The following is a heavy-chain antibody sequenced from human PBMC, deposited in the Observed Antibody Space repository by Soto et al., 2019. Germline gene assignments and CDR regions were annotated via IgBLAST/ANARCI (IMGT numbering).Heavy chain of an antibody. CDR2: INHSGST. J-gene: IGHJ6*02. Sequence: SETLSLTCAVYGGSFSGYYWSWIRQPPGKGLEWIGEINHSGSTNYNPSLKSRVTISVDTSKNQFSLKLSSVTAADTTVYYCASLGLNCSSTSCYRYYYYYGMDVWGQGTTVTVSS. V-gene: IGHV4-34*01. CDR3: ASLGLNCSSTSCYRYYYYYGMDV. CDR1: GGSFSGYY. D-gene: IGHD2-2*01.